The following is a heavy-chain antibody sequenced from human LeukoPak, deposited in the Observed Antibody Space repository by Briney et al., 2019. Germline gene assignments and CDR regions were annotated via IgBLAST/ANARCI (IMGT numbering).Heavy chain of an antibody. CDR2: IYYSGST. CDR1: GGSISSSSYY. CDR3: ARVRGIVATIFYFDY. D-gene: IGHD5-12*01. Sequence: SETLSLTCTVSGGSISSSSYYWGWLRQPPGKGLEWIGSIYYSGSTYYNPSLKSRVTISVDTSKNQFSLKLSSVTAADTAVYYCARVRGIVATIFYFDYWGQGTLVTVSS. V-gene: IGHV4-39*07. J-gene: IGHJ4*02.